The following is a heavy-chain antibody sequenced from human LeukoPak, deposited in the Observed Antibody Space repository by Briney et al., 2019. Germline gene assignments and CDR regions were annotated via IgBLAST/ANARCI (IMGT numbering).Heavy chain of an antibody. D-gene: IGHD4/OR15-4a*01. Sequence: AMHWVRQAPGKGLEYVSAISSNGGSTYYANSVKGRFTISGDNSKNTLYLQMNSLRAEDTAVYYCARRAGAYSHPYDYWGQGTLVTVSS. CDR1: A. CDR3: ARRAGAYSHPYDY. V-gene: IGHV3-64*01. J-gene: IGHJ4*02. CDR2: ISSNGGST.